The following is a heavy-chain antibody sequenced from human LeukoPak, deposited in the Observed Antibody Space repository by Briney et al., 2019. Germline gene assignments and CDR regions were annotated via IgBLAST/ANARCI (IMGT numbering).Heavy chain of an antibody. Sequence: GASVKVSCKASSYTFTNYAFTWVRQAPGQGLEWMGWISAYNGNTNYAQKLQGRVTMTTDTSTSTAYMELRSLRSDDTAVYYCPRGLEWLTRRHTWFDPWGQGTLVTVSS. J-gene: IGHJ5*02. D-gene: IGHD3-3*01. CDR2: ISAYNGNT. V-gene: IGHV1-18*01. CDR3: PRGLEWLTRRHTWFDP. CDR1: SYTFTNYA.